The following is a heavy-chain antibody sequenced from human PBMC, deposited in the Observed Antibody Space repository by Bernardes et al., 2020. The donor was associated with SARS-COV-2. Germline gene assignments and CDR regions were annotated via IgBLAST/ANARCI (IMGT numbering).Heavy chain of an antibody. CDR2: AYHSRRP. D-gene: IGHD5-12*01. V-gene: IGHV4-4*07. CDR3: ARDSGHIVTTTERFAH. Sequence: SETLSLTCTVSGGALTLTYRCSIPQPAPTPLHCIGRAYHSRRPSHNPSLKRRVTMSVDTSKHQFSLKLNPVTAADTAVYYCARDSGHIVTTTERFAHSGQGTLVIVSS. J-gene: IGHJ4*02. CDR1: GGALTLTY.